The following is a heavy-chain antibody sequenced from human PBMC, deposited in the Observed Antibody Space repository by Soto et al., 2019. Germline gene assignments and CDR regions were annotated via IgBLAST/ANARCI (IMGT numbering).Heavy chain of an antibody. D-gene: IGHD3-10*01. CDR2: IWYDGSNK. Sequence: PGGSLRLSCAASGFTFSSYGMHWARQAPGKGLEWVAVIWYDGSNKYYADSVKGRFTISRDNSKNTLYLQMNSLRAEDTAVYYCARITMVRSPHGGMDVWGQGTTVTVSS. CDR3: ARITMVRSPHGGMDV. V-gene: IGHV3-33*01. CDR1: GFTFSSYG. J-gene: IGHJ6*02.